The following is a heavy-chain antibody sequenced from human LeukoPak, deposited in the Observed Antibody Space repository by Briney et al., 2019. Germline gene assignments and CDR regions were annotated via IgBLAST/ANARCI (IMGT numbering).Heavy chain of an antibody. CDR2: MNPNSGNT. CDR3: ARSGVVVPAATSFDP. J-gene: IGHJ5*02. V-gene: IGHV1-8*01. D-gene: IGHD2-2*01. Sequence: ASVKVSCKASGYTFTSYDINWVRQAPGQGLEWMGWMNPNSGNTGYAQKFQGRVTVTRNTSISTAYMELSSLRSEDTAVYYCARSGVVVPAATSFDPWGQGTLVTVSS. CDR1: GYTFTSYD.